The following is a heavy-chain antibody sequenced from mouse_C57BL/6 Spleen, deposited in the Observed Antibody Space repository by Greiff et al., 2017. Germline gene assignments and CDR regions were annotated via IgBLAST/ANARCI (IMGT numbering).Heavy chain of an antibody. Sequence: EVKLVESGGGLVQSGRSLRLSCATSGFTFSDFYMEWVRQAPGKGLEWIAASRNKANDYTTEYSASVKGRFIVSRDTSQSVLYLQMNALRAEGTAIYYCARDALYYGNYGYAMDYWGQGTSVTVSS. V-gene: IGHV7-1*01. CDR2: SRNKANDYTT. CDR1: GFTFSDFY. J-gene: IGHJ4*01. CDR3: ARDALYYGNYGYAMDY. D-gene: IGHD2-1*01.